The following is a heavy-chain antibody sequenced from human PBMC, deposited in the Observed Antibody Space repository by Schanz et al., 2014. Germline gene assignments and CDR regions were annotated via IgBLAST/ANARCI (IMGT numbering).Heavy chain of an antibody. CDR1: GYTFTSYY. CDR3: ARGPSTGAFDI. V-gene: IGHV1-46*03. CDR2: INPSSGTT. J-gene: IGHJ3*02. Sequence: QVQLVQSGAEVKKPGASVKVSCKASGYTFTSYYIHWVRQAPGQGLEWMGKINPSSGTTRIAQNFQGRLTVTRDTSTSTVNMELSSLRSGDTAVYFCARGPSTGAFDIWGQGTMVTVSS.